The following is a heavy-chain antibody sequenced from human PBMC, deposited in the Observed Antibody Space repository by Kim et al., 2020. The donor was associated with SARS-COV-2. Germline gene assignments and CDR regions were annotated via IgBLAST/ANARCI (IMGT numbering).Heavy chain of an antibody. V-gene: IGHV4-39*01. Sequence: SYNPSLRSRVTISVDTSKNQSSLKLSSVTAADTAVYYCATLRDGAGGFDYWGQGTLVTVSS. J-gene: IGHJ4*02. CDR3: ATLRDGAGGFDY. D-gene: IGHD1-26*01.